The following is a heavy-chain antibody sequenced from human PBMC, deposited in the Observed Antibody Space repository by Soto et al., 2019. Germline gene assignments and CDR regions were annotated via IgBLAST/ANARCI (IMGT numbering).Heavy chain of an antibody. CDR2: IKHDGSEK. CDR3: AREIVVGPAAIGGFYDY. J-gene: IGHJ4*02. Sequence: VQLEESGGGLVQPGGSLRLSCAAPTFIFSSYWMSWVRQAPGKGLEWVANIKHDGSEKYYVDSVKGRFTISRDNAENSLFLQMSSLSPEDTAVYYCAREIVVGPAAIGGFYDYWGQGTLVTVSS. CDR1: TFIFSSYW. D-gene: IGHD2-2*01. V-gene: IGHV3-7*01.